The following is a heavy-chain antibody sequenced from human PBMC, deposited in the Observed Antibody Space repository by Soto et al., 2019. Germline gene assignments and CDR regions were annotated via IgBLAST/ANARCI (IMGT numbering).Heavy chain of an antibody. D-gene: IGHD3-9*01. V-gene: IGHV3-9*01. Sequence: EVQLVESGGGLVQPGRSLRLSCAASGFTFDDYAMHWVRQAPGKGLEWVSGISWNSGSIGYADSVKGRFTISRDNAKNSLYLQMSSLRAEDTALYYCAKDSLLTGYHVWGQGTTVTVSS. CDR2: ISWNSGSI. J-gene: IGHJ6*02. CDR1: GFTFDDYA. CDR3: AKDSLLTGYHV.